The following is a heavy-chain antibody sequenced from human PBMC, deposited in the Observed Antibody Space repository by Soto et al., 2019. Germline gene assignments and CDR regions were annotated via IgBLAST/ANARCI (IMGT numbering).Heavy chain of an antibody. CDR3: ATPPIPALGY. D-gene: IGHD2-21*01. CDR2: ISSSSNNI. CDR1: VFTFSSYS. J-gene: IGHJ4*02. V-gene: IGHV3-21*01. Sequence: WSLRLSCAASVFTFSSYSMNWVRQAPGKGLEWVSSISSSSNNIYYADSLKGRFTISRDNAKNSLYLQMNSLRAEDTAVYYCATPPIPALGYWGQGTLVTVSS.